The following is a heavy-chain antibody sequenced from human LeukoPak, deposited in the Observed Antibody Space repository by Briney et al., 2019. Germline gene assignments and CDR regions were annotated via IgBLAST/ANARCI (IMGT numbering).Heavy chain of an antibody. Sequence: PGGSLRLSCAASGNYWMHWVRQVPGKGLVWVSHINSDRSWTSYADSVKGRFTISKDNAKNTVYLQMNSPRAEDTAVYYCVSFYDTCWGRGTLVTVSS. CDR2: INSDRSWT. J-gene: IGHJ4*02. V-gene: IGHV3-74*01. CDR3: VSFYDTC. CDR1: GNYW. D-gene: IGHD2/OR15-2a*01.